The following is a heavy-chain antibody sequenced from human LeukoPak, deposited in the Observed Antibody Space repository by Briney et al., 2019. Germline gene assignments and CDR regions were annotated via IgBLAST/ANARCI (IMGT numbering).Heavy chain of an antibody. Sequence: SETLSLTCTVSGDSITNYYWSWIRQPPGKGLEWIGYIYYSGSTNYNPSLKSRVTISIDTSKNHLSLKLTSVTAADTAVYYCARVGYASSAIYFQQWGQGTLVSVSS. CDR2: IYYSGST. CDR1: GDSITNYY. CDR3: ARVGYASSAIYFQQ. V-gene: IGHV4-59*01. J-gene: IGHJ1*01. D-gene: IGHD2-8*01.